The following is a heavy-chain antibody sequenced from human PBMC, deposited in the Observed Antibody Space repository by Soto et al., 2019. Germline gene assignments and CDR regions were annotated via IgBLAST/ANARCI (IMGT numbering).Heavy chain of an antibody. D-gene: IGHD6-6*01. CDR2: IYHSGST. CDR1: GGSISSSNW. Sequence: SETLSLTCAVSGGSISSSNWWSWVRQPPGKGLEWIGEIYHSGSTNYNPSLKSRVTISVDTSKNQFSLQLNSVTPEDTAVYYCARSAARPLYGMDVWGQGTTVTV. V-gene: IGHV4-4*02. J-gene: IGHJ6*02. CDR3: ARSAARPLYGMDV.